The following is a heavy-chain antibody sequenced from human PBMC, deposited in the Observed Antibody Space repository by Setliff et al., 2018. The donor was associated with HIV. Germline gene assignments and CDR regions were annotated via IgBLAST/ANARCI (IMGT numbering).Heavy chain of an antibody. CDR3: ARDRRNSSGWYKGAFDI. J-gene: IGHJ3*02. Sequence: PSETLFLTCTVAGGSISSDNYFWAWIRQPPGKGLEWIGSIFYTGSTYYNPSLKSRITISVDTSKNQFSLKLNSVTAADTAVYYCARDRRNSSGWYKGAFDIWGQGTMVTVSS. V-gene: IGHV4-39*07. CDR2: IFYTGST. CDR1: GGSISSDNYF. D-gene: IGHD6-19*01.